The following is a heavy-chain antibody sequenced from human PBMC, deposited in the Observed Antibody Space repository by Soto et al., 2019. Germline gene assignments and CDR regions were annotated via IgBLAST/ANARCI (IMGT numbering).Heavy chain of an antibody. CDR3: ARAKSYYGSKGWFDP. CDR2: ISGPGDKT. Sequence: GGSLRLSCSASGFPLGTHDMGWVRQAPGTGLEWVSSISGPGDKTYYSNAVTGRFTISRDNSKNTLHLQMESLRAEDTAIYYCARAKSYYGSKGWFDPWGQGTLVAVSS. V-gene: IGHV3-23*01. CDR1: GFPLGTHD. D-gene: IGHD3-22*01. J-gene: IGHJ5*02.